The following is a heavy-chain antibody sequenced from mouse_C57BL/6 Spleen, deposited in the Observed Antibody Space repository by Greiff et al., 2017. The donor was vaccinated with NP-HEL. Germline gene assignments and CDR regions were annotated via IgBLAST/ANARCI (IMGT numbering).Heavy chain of an antibody. D-gene: IGHD1-1*01. CDR1: GFNIKDYY. Sequence: VQLQQSGAELVRPGASVKLSCTASGFNIKDYYMHWVKQRPEQGLEWIGRIDPEDGDTEYAPKFQGKATMTADTSSNTAYLQLSSLTSEDTAVYYCTTDYYYGSSNYFDDWGQGTTLTDSS. J-gene: IGHJ2*01. V-gene: IGHV14-1*01. CDR3: TTDYYYGSSNYFDD. CDR2: IDPEDGDT.